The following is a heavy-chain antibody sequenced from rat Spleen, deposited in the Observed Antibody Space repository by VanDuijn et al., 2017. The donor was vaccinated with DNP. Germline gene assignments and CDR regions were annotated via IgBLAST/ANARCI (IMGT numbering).Heavy chain of an antibody. CDR1: GFTFSNYG. CDR2: ISTSGGST. CDR3: TNYPFGVGSFDY. Sequence: EVELVESGGGLVQPGRSMKLSCAASGFTFSNYGMAWVRQAPTKGLEWVASISTSGGSTYYRDSVKGRFTISRDNAKSTLYLQMDSLRSEDTATYYCTNYPFGVGSFDYWGQGVMVTVSS. D-gene: IGHD4-3*01. J-gene: IGHJ2*01. V-gene: IGHV5-25*01.